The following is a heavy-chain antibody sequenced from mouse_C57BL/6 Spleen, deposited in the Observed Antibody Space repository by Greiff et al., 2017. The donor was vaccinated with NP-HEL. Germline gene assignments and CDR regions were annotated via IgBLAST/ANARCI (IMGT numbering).Heavy chain of an antibody. CDR1: GYSITSGYY. J-gene: IGHJ1*03. D-gene: IGHD2-4*01. Sequence: EVQLVESGPGLVKPSQSLSLTCSVTGYSITSGYYWNWIRQFPGNKLEWMGYISYDGSNNYNPSLKNRISITRDTSKNQFFLKLNSVTTEDTATYYCARGGIYYDYGNWYFDVWGTGTTVTVSS. CDR2: ISYDGSN. CDR3: ARGGIYYDYGNWYFDV. V-gene: IGHV3-6*01.